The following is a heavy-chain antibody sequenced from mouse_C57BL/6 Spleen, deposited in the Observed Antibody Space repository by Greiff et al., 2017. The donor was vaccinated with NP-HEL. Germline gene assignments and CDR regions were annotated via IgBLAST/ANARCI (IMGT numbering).Heavy chain of an antibody. J-gene: IGHJ4*01. CDR1: GFTFSGYT. CDR3: ARHGDYYSRDY. V-gene: IGHV5-9*01. Sequence: LQQSGGGLVKPGGSLKLSCAASGFTFSGYTMSWVRQTPEKRLEWVATISGGGGNTYYPASVTGRFTISRDNATNTLYLQMSSMRSEYTALYYYARHGDYYSRDYWGQGTTVTVSS. CDR2: ISGGGGNT.